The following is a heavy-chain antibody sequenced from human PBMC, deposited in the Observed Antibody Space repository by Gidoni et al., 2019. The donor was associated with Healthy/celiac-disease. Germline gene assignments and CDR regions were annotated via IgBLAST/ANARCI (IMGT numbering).Heavy chain of an antibody. D-gene: IGHD3-22*01. CDR3: ARAQLSRYTSPYYYDSSGYDAFDI. CDR1: GFTVSSHY. CDR2: IYSGGST. J-gene: IGHJ3*02. V-gene: IGHV3-66*02. Sequence: EVQLVESGGGLVQPGGSLRLSCAASGFTVSSHYMSWVRKAPGKGLEWVSVIYSGGSTYYADSVKGRFTISRDNSKNTLYLQMNSLRAEDTAVYYCARAQLSRYTSPYYYDSSGYDAFDIWGQGTMVTVSS.